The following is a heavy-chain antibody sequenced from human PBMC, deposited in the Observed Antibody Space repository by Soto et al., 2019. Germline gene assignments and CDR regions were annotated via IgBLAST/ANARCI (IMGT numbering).Heavy chain of an antibody. J-gene: IGHJ6*02. CDR1: GGSISSSNR. V-gene: IGHV4-4*02. CDR3: ARDPGDGDYEGYYYYGMDV. CDR2: IYDSGST. Sequence: SETLSLTCAVSGGSISSSNRWSWVRQPPGKGLEWIGEIYDSGSTNYNPSLKSRVTISVDKSKNQFSLKLSSVTAADTAVYYCARDPGDGDYEGYYYYGMDVWGQGTTVTVSS. D-gene: IGHD4-17*01.